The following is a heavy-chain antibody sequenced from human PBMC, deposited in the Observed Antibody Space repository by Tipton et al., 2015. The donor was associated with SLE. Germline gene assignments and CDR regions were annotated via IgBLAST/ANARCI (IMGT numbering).Heavy chain of an antibody. CDR3: ALEDREGAFDI. Sequence: SLRLSCAASGLTVSSNYMSWVRQAPGKGLEWVSVIYSGGSTYYADSVKGRITISRDNSKNTLYLQMNSLRAEDTAVDYCALEDREGAFDIWGQWTMGPVAS. CDR1: GLTVSSNY. CDR2: IYSGGST. J-gene: IGHJ3*02. V-gene: IGHV3-66*02.